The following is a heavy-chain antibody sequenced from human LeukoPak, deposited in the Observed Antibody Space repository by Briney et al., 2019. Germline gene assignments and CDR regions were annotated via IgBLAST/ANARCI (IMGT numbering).Heavy chain of an antibody. V-gene: IGHV4-31*03. J-gene: IGHJ4*02. CDR2: IYYSGST. CDR3: ARVLAPYAYDTSGYDS. Sequence: SETLSLTCTVSGGSISDVAYYWSWIRQHPGEGLKWIGYIYYSGSTSYNPSLKSRVTISVDTSKNQFSLKLTSVTAADTAVYYCARVLAPYAYDTSGYDSWGQGTLVTVSS. D-gene: IGHD3-22*01. CDR1: GGSISDVAYY.